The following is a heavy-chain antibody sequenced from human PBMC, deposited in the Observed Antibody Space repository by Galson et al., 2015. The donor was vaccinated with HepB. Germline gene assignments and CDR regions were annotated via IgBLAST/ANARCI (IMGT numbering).Heavy chain of an antibody. CDR2: VTGSGSST. CDR1: GFTFSTYS. CDR3: AKSKEAIPDGFDI. J-gene: IGHJ3*02. D-gene: IGHD2-2*02. V-gene: IGHV3-23*01. Sequence: SLRLSCAASGFTFSTYSMSWVRQAPGKGLEWVSAVTGSGSSTYFADSVKGRFTISRDNSKNTLYLQMNSLRAVDMAVYYCAKSKEAIPDGFDIWGQGTMVTVSS.